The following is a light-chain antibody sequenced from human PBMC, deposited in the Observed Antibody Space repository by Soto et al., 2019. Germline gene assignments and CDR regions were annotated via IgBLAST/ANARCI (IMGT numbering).Light chain of an antibody. V-gene: IGLV2-14*01. Sequence: LTQPASVSGSPGQSITISCTGGSSDIGGYNYVSWFQQHPGKAPKLMIYEVTNRPSGVSNRFSGSKSGSTASLTISGLQAEDEADYYCSSYTSSNTLVFGTGTKVTVL. J-gene: IGLJ1*01. CDR1: SSDIGGYNY. CDR2: EVT. CDR3: SSYTSSNTLV.